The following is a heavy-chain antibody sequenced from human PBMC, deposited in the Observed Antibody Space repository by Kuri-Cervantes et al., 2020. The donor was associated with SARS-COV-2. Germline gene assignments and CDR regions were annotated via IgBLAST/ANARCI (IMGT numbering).Heavy chain of an antibody. D-gene: IGHD4-17*01. CDR1: GFTFSDYY. J-gene: IGHJ4*02. CDR2: ISSSGSTI. CDR3: ARSPGDGDYDPFDY. Sequence: GGSLRLSCAASGFTFSDYYMSWIRQAPGKGLEWVSYISSSGSTIYYADSVRGRFTISRDNAKNSLYLQMNSLRAEDTAVYYCARSPGDGDYDPFDYWGQGTLVTVSS. V-gene: IGHV3-11*04.